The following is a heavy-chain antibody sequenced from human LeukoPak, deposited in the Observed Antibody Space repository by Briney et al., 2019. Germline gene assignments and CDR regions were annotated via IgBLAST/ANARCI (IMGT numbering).Heavy chain of an antibody. V-gene: IGHV7-4-1*02. J-gene: IGHJ6*02. Sequence: ASVKVSCKASGYTFTSYAMNWVRQAPGQGLEWMGWINTNTGNPTYAQGFTGRFVFSSDTSVSTAYLQISSLKAEDTAVYYCARGPHPRDFWSGYYTVHYGMDVWGQGTTVTVSS. CDR2: INTNTGNP. CDR1: GYTFTSYA. CDR3: ARGPHPRDFWSGYYTVHYGMDV. D-gene: IGHD3-3*01.